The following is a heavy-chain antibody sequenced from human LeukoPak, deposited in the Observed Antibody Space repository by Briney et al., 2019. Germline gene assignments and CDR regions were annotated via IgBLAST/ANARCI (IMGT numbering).Heavy chain of an antibody. J-gene: IGHJ5*02. V-gene: IGHV3-23*01. CDR1: GFTFSSYA. D-gene: IGHD1-26*01. Sequence: GGSLRLSCAASGFTFSSYAMSWVRQAPGKGLEWVSAISGSGGSTYYADSVKGRFTISRDNSKNTLYLQMNSLRAEDTAVYYCAKEEDWELSRGGYWFDPWGQGTLVTVSS. CDR2: ISGSGGST. CDR3: AKEEDWELSRGGYWFDP.